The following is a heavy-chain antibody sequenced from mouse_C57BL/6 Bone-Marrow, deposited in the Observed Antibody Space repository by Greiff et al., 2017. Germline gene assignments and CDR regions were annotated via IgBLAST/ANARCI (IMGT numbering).Heavy chain of an antibody. J-gene: IGHJ4*01. D-gene: IGHD2-4*01. V-gene: IGHV1-74*01. CDR2: IHPSDSDT. Sequence: QVQLQQPGAELVKPGASVKVSCKASGYTFTSYWMHWVKQRPGQGLEWIGRIHPSDSDTNYNQKFKGKATLTVDKSSSTAYMQLSGLTSEDSAVYYCAIYDYDDYYAMDYWGQGTTLTVSS. CDR1: GYTFTSYW. CDR3: AIYDYDDYYAMDY.